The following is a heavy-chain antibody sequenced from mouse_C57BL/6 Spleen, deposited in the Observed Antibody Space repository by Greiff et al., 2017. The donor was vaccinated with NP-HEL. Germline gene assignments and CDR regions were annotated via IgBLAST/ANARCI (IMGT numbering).Heavy chain of an antibody. CDR3: ASYYPVVGAMDY. Sequence: EVQLQQSGPGLVKPSQSLSLTCSVTGYSITSGYYCNWIRQFPGNKLEWMGYISYDGSNNYNPSLKNRISITRDTSKNQFFLKLNSVTTEDTATYYCASYYPVVGAMDYWGQGTSVTVSS. J-gene: IGHJ4*01. CDR1: GYSITSGYY. CDR2: ISYDGSN. D-gene: IGHD1-1*01. V-gene: IGHV3-6*01.